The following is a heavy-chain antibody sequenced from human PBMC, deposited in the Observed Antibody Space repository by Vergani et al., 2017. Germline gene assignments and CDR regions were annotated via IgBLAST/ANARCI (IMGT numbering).Heavy chain of an antibody. J-gene: IGHJ6*02. D-gene: IGHD2-21*02. CDR1: GGSFSGYY. CDR3: ARDPRGYGGDPEDYYYGMDV. CDR2: IYYSGTT. V-gene: IGHV4-34*01. Sequence: QVQLQQWGAGLLKPSETLSLTCAVYGGSFSGYYWSWVRQRPGMGLDWIGYIYYSGTTYYNPSLESRLTISLDTSENHLSLKLTSVTAADTAVYYCARDPRGYGGDPEDYYYGMDVWGQGTTVTVSS.